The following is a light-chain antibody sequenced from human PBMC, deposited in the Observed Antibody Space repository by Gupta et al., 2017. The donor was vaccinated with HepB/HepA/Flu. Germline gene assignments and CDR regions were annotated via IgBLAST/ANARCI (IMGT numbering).Light chain of an antibody. CDR2: GAS. J-gene: IGKJ4*01. CDR3: EQYGNSPLT. Sequence: EVVLTQSPGTLSLSPGERATLSCRASQNINNNYLAWYQQKPGQAPRLLIYGASSRAIGIPDRFSGSGSGADFTLTISRLEPEDFAVFYCEQYGNSPLTFGGGSKVENK. CDR1: QNINNNY. V-gene: IGKV3-20*01.